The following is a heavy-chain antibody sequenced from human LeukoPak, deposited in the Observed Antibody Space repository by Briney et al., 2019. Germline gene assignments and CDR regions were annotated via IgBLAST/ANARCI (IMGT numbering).Heavy chain of an antibody. Sequence: PSETLSLTCTVSGGSISSYSWSWIRQPPGKGLEWIGFIFYTGSTNYNPSLKSRVTISVDTSKNHFSLKLSSVTAADPAVYYCARGGVYSGSFLLYFDYWGQGTLVTVSS. CDR1: GGSISSYS. J-gene: IGHJ4*02. CDR2: IFYTGST. CDR3: ARGGVYSGSFLLYFDY. V-gene: IGHV4-59*01. D-gene: IGHD1-26*01.